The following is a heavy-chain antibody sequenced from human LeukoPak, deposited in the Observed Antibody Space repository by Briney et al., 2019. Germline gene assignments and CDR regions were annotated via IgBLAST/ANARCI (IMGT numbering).Heavy chain of an antibody. V-gene: IGHV4-30-2*01. Sequence: SQTLSLTCTVSGGSISSGGYYWSWIRQPPGKGLEWIGYIYHSGSTYYNPSLKSRVTIPVDRSKNQFSLKLSSVTAADTAVYYCARHRITGPFDYWGQGTLVTVSS. CDR3: ARHRITGPFDY. J-gene: IGHJ4*02. CDR2: IYHSGST. D-gene: IGHD1-20*01. CDR1: GGSISSGGYY.